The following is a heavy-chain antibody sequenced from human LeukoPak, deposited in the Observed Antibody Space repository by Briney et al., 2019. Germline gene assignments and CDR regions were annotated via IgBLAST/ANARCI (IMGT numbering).Heavy chain of an antibody. D-gene: IGHD5-18*01. CDR1: GFTFSSHG. Sequence: PGGSLRLSCAASGFTFSSHGMNWVRQAPGKGLEWVSGIRGDGVTTYYADSVKGRFTISRDNSKNTLYLQMNSLRAEDTAVYYCAGTWIQLWLLGFGNFDYWGQGTLVTVSS. J-gene: IGHJ4*02. V-gene: IGHV3-23*01. CDR2: IRGDGVTT. CDR3: AGTWIQLWLLGFGNFDY.